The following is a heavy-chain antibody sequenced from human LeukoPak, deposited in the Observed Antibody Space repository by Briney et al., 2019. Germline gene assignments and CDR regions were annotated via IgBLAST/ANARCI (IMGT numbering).Heavy chain of an antibody. CDR1: GYTFIAYY. Sequence: ASVKVSCKASGYTFIAYYMHWVRQAPGQGLEWMGWINPNSGGTNYAQKFQGRVTMTRDTSISTAYMDLSRLRSDDTAVYYCAKVHIFPYYYYYMDVWGKGTTVTISS. D-gene: IGHD3-3*02. CDR2: INPNSGGT. V-gene: IGHV1-2*02. J-gene: IGHJ6*03. CDR3: AKVHIFPYYYYYMDV.